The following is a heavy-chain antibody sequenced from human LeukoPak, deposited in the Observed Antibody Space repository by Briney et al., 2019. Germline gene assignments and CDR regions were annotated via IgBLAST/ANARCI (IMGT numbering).Heavy chain of an antibody. V-gene: IGHV4-39*07. D-gene: IGHD3-9*01. Sequence: PSQTLSLTCTVSGGSISSSGYYWGWIRQPPGKGLEWIGSIYYNGSTYYNPSLKSRVTISVDTFKNQFSLKLSSVTAADTAVYYCARAYYDILTGYYKGYYFDYWGQGTLVTVSS. CDR3: ARAYYDILTGYYKGYYFDY. J-gene: IGHJ4*02. CDR2: IYYNGST. CDR1: GGSISSSGYY.